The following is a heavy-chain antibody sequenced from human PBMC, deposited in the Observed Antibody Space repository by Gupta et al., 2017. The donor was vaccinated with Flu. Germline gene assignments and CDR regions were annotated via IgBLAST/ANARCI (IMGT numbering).Heavy chain of an antibody. CDR2: ITGSADDT. Sequence: EVQLLESGGGLVQPGGSLRLSCAASGFTFSSYALSWVRQAPGKGLEWVSGITGSADDTYYKDSVKGRFTISRDNSNNVLYLQMNSLRAEDTALYFGAKDVRGADNLYNVFDIWGQGTMGTVSS. V-gene: IGHV3-23*01. J-gene: IGHJ3*02. CDR3: AKDVRGADNLYNVFDI. CDR1: GFTFSSYA. D-gene: IGHD1-14*01.